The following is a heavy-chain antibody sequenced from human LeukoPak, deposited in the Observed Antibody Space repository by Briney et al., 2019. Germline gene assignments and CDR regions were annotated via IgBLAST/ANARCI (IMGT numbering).Heavy chain of an antibody. CDR2: INRNSDRI. CDR1: GFTFNDHA. J-gene: IGHJ3*01. V-gene: IGHV3-9*01. Sequence: PGRSLRLSRAASGFTFNDHAMYWVRQAPGKGLEWVSGINRNSDRIGYADSVKGRFTISRDDAKNSLFLQMNSLRAEDTALYYCARASYYYDTTGLGAVDVWGQGTMVTVSS. CDR3: ARASYYYDTTGLGAVDV. D-gene: IGHD3-22*01.